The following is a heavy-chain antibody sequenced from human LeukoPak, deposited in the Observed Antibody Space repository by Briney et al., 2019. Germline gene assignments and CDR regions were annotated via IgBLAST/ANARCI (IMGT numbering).Heavy chain of an antibody. CDR1: GYTLTELS. D-gene: IGHD3-22*01. J-gene: IGHJ5*02. Sequence: ASVKVSCKVSGYTLTELSMHWVRQAPGKGLEWMGGFDPEDGETIYAQKFQGRVTMTEDTSTDTAYMGLSSLRSEDTAVYYCATSHYEVNWFDPWGQGTLVTVSS. CDR3: ATSHYEVNWFDP. V-gene: IGHV1-24*01. CDR2: FDPEDGET.